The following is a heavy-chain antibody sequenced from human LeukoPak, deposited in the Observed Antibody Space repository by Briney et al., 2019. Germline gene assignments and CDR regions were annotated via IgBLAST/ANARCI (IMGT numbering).Heavy chain of an antibody. CDR3: AREGRYYYGSGSYANWFDP. D-gene: IGHD3-10*01. Sequence: SETLSLTCVVSGVSISSYYWSWIRQPAGKGLEWIGRLYTSGSTNYNPSLRTRVTMSVDTSKNHFSLKLSSVTAADTAVYYCAREGRYYYGSGSYANWFDPWGQGTLVTVSS. CDR1: GVSISSYY. J-gene: IGHJ5*02. V-gene: IGHV4-4*07. CDR2: LYTSGST.